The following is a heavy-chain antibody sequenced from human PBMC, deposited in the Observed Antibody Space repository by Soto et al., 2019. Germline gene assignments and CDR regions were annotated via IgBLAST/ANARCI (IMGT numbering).Heavy chain of an antibody. J-gene: IGHJ4*02. V-gene: IGHV4-31*03. CDR1: GGSISSGGYY. CDR2: IYYSGSN. CDR3: ARTLRCGYYFDY. D-gene: IGHD1-26*01. Sequence: QVQLQESGPGLVKPSQTLSLTCTVSGGSISSGGYYWSWIRQHPGKGLEWIGYIYYSGSNYYNPSLKSRVTISVDTSKNQFSLKLSSVTAADSAGYYCARTLRCGYYFDYWGQGTLVTVSS.